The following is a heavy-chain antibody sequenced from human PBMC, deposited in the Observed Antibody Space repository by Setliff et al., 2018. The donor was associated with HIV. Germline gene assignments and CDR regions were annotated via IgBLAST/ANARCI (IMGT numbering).Heavy chain of an antibody. Sequence: GGSLRLSCAASGFTFRSHWMSWVRQAPGKGLEWVSYISSSSTTVYYADSVKGRFTISRDNAKNSLYLQMNSLRAEDTAVFYCARELCTGGYCYSDYWGQGTLVTVSS. CDR1: GFTFRSHW. D-gene: IGHD2-8*02. V-gene: IGHV3-48*01. CDR3: ARELCTGGYCYSDY. CDR2: ISSSSTTV. J-gene: IGHJ4*02.